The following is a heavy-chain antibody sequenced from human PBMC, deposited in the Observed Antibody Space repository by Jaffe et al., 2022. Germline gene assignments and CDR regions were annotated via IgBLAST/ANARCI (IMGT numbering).Heavy chain of an antibody. CDR3: AHRRDYQGSGSYYFDH. D-gene: IGHD3-10*01. CDR2: IFWDDDT. V-gene: IGHV2-5*02. J-gene: IGHJ4*02. CDR1: GFSFRTTSVG. Sequence: QITLKESGPTLVKPTQTLTLTCTYSGFSFRTTSVGVAWIRQPPGKAPEWLSLIFWDDDTRYNPSLQNRVTITRDTSKKEVVLTMTNMDPVDTATYYCAHRRDYQGSGSYYFDHWGPGILVIVSS.